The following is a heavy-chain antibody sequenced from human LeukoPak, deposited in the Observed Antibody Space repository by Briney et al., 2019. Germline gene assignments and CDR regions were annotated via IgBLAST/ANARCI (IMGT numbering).Heavy chain of an antibody. CDR1: GGTFSSYA. CDR2: IIPIFGTA. V-gene: IGHV1-69*01. CDR3: ASGYCSGGSCYSGHYYYYGMDV. D-gene: IGHD2-15*01. J-gene: IGHJ6*02. Sequence: SVKVSCKASGGTFSSYAISWVRQAPGQGLEWMGGIIPIFGTANYAQKFQGRVTITADESTSTAYMELSSLRSEDTAVYYYASGYCSGGSCYSGHYYYYGMDVWGQGTTVTVSS.